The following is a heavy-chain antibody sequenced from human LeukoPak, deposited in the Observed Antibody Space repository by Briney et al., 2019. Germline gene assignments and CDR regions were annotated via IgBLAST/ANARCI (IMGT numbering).Heavy chain of an antibody. CDR2: INSDGSST. J-gene: IGHJ3*02. CDR3: AREFVAGTGNAFDI. D-gene: IGHD6-19*01. CDR1: GFTFSSYW. V-gene: IGHV3-74*01. Sequence: GGSLRLSCAASGFTFSSYWMHWVRQAPGKGLVWVSRINSDGSSTSYADSVKGRFTISRDNAKNTLYLQMSSLRAEDTAVYYCAREFVAGTGNAFDIWGQGTMVTVSS.